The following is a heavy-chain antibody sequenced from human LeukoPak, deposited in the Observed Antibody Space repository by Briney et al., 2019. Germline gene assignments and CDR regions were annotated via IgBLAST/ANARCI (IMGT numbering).Heavy chain of an antibody. CDR2: ISYDGSNK. Sequence: GGSLRLSCAASGFTFSSYAMHWVRQAPGKGLEWVAVISYDGSNKYYADSVKGRFTISRDNSKNTLYLQMNSLRAEDTAVYYCARVAYWGQGSLVTVSS. CDR1: GFTFSSYA. CDR3: ARVAY. J-gene: IGHJ4*02. V-gene: IGHV3-30-3*01.